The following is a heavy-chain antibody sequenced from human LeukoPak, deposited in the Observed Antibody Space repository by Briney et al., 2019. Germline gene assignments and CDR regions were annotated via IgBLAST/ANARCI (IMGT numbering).Heavy chain of an antibody. Sequence: SETLSLTCDVSGGSFSSYWWGWVRQPAGKGLEWLGRTYSTGSTRFNPSLKSRLTLSIDTSTNQFSLTLTSVTAADTAVYFCARQGYTVSYYFLDYWSQGTLVTVSS. CDR1: GGSFSSYW. CDR2: TYSTGST. V-gene: IGHV4-4*07. CDR3: ARQGYTVSYYFLDY. D-gene: IGHD1-26*01. J-gene: IGHJ4*02.